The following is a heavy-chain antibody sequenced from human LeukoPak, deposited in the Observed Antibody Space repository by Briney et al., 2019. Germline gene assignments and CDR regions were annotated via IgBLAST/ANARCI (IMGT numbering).Heavy chain of an antibody. J-gene: IGHJ5*02. Sequence: SETLSLTCTVSGGSISSSSYYWGWIRQTPGKWLEWIGSIYYSGSTYYNPSLKSRVTISVDTSKNQFSLKLSSVTAADTSVYYCARPVHTGPWVDTAMASYSTWGQGTLVTVSS. V-gene: IGHV4-39*01. CDR3: ARPVHTGPWVDTAMASYST. CDR1: GGSISSSSYY. CDR2: IYYSGST. D-gene: IGHD5-18*01.